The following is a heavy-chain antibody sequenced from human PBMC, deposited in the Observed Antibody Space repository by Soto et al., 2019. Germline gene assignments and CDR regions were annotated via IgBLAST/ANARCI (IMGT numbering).Heavy chain of an antibody. CDR3: ARDLEFRDGNISHLDY. V-gene: IGHV1-69*01. J-gene: IGHJ4*02. Sequence: QVQLVQSGAEVKKPGSSVKVSCKASGGTFSSHVFNCVRQAPGQGLEWMGGVMPIIGTANYAQKFQGRVTITADESTSTAYMELSRLRSEDTAVYYCARDLEFRDGNISHLDYWGQGTLVTVSS. D-gene: IGHD3-10*01. CDR1: GGTFSSHV. CDR2: VMPIIGTA.